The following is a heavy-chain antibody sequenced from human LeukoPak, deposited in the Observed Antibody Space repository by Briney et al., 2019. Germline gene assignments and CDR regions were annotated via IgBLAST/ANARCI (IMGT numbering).Heavy chain of an antibody. CDR3: ASHYGSGSFYSPFDY. J-gene: IGHJ4*02. D-gene: IGHD3-10*01. CDR2: IYYSGST. CDR1: GGSISSYY. Sequence: PSETLSLTCTVSGGSISSYYWSWIRQPPGKGMEWIGYIYYSGSTNYNPSLKSRVTISLDTSKNQFSLKLNSVTAADTAVYYCASHYGSGSFYSPFDYWGQGTLVTVSS. V-gene: IGHV4-59*01.